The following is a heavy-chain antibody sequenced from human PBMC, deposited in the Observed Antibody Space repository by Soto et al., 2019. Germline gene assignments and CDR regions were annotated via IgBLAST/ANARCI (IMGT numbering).Heavy chain of an antibody. Sequence: QVQLVQSGAEVKKPESSVKVSCKAPGGTFSTYAISWVRQAPGQGLEWMGGIIPMFGTANYAQRFQDRVTITADESTNTVYMELSSLRSEXTAVXXXXXXXXXXXXRINNGYSGWGQGTLVTVSS. CDR3: XXXXXXXXXRINNGYSG. CDR1: GGTFSTYA. J-gene: IGHJ4*02. CDR2: IIPMFGTA. V-gene: IGHV1-69*12. D-gene: IGHD3-22*01.